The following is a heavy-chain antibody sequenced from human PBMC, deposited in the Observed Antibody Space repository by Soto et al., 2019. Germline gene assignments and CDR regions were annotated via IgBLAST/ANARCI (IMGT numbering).Heavy chain of an antibody. Sequence: GGSLRLSCAASGFTFSSYAMHWVRQAPGKGLEWVAVISYDGSNKYYADSVKGRFTISRDNSKNTLYLQMNSLRAEDTAVYYCARDPNYDILTGYSWFDPWGQGTLVTVSS. CDR3: ARDPNYDILTGYSWFDP. CDR2: ISYDGSNK. V-gene: IGHV3-30-3*01. D-gene: IGHD3-9*01. J-gene: IGHJ5*02. CDR1: GFTFSSYA.